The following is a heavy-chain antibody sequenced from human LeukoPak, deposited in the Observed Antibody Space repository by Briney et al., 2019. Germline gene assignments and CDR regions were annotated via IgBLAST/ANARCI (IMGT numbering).Heavy chain of an antibody. J-gene: IGHJ4*02. CDR1: GFTFSSYS. D-gene: IGHD3-22*01. V-gene: IGHV3-21*01. CDR2: ISSSSSYI. Sequence: GGSLRLSCAASGFTFSSYSMNWVRQAPGKGLEWVSSISSSSSYIYYADSVKGRFTISRDNAKNSLYLQMNSLRAEDTAVYYCARGKASIVVVINEGGLDYWGQGTLVTVSS. CDR3: ARGKASIVVVINEGGLDY.